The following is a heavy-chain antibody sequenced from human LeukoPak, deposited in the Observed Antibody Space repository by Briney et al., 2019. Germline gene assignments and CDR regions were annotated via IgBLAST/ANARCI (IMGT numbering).Heavy chain of an antibody. J-gene: IGHJ4*02. CDR3: ARVPRNNYYDSSGTRNY. CDR2: IYYSGST. CDR1: GGSISSSSYY. Sequence: SETLSLTCTVSGGSISSSSYYWGWIRQPPGKGLEWIGSIYYSGSTYYNPSLKSRVTISVDTSKNQFSLNLSSVTAADTAVYYCARVPRNNYYDSSGTRNYWGQGTLVTVSS. D-gene: IGHD3-22*01. V-gene: IGHV4-39*01.